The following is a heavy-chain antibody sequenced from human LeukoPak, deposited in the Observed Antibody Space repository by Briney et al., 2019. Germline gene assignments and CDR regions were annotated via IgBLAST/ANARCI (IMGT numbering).Heavy chain of an antibody. D-gene: IGHD2-2*01. J-gene: IGHJ5*02. CDR3: TRIIVEVPGVSDYCDP. Sequence: GGSLRLSCAGSGFTFSRHWMYWVRQAPGKGLEWVANIKEDGSETFYVDSVRGRFTISRDNAKNTLYLQMNSLRAEDTAVYYCTRIIVEVPGVSDYCDPWGQGTLVSVSS. CDR2: IKEDGSET. V-gene: IGHV3-7*05. CDR1: GFTFSRHW.